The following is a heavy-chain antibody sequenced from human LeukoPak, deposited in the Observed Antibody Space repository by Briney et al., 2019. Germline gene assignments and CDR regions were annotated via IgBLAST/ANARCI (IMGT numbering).Heavy chain of an antibody. Sequence: SETLSLTCTVSGGSISSYYWSWVRQPPGKGLEWIGYIYYSGSTNYNPSLKSRVTISVDTSKNQFSLKLSSVTAADTAVYYCARGVGWFDPWGQGTLVTVSS. J-gene: IGHJ5*02. CDR3: ARGVGWFDP. CDR1: GGSISSYY. V-gene: IGHV4-59*01. CDR2: IYYSGST. D-gene: IGHD3-16*01.